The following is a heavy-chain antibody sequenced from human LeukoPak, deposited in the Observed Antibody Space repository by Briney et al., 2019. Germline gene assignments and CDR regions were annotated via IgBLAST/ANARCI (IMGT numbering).Heavy chain of an antibody. J-gene: IGHJ5*02. V-gene: IGHV1-18*01. Sequence: ASVKVSCKTSGYSFTSYGVTWVRQAPGQGLEWMGWIGGYTGHTNYVQKFQGRVTMTTDTSTSTAYMELRSLTSDDTAVYYCARDGSCSGGSCAMDDWFDPWGQGTLVTVSS. CDR1: GYSFTSYG. CDR2: IGGYTGHT. D-gene: IGHD2-15*01. CDR3: ARDGSCSGGSCAMDDWFDP.